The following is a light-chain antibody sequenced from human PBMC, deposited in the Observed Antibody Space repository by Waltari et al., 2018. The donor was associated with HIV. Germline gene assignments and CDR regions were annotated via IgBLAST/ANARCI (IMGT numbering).Light chain of an antibody. J-gene: IGLJ2*01. V-gene: IGLV2-8*01. CDR2: DVN. Sequence: QSALTQPPSASGSPGQSVTVSCTGTSSDIGYFNYFSWYQQHPGKAPKPLIYDVNKRPSGVPVRFSASKSGATASLTVSGLLAEDEADYYCAAYAGNNIVIFGGGTKVTV. CDR3: AAYAGNNIVI. CDR1: SSDIGYFNY.